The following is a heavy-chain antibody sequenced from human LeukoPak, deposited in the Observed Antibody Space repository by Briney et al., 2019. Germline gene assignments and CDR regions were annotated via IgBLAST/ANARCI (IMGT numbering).Heavy chain of an antibody. D-gene: IGHD6-13*01. Sequence: GGSLRLSCAASGFTVSSNYMSWVRQAPGKGLEWVSVIYSGGSTYYADSVKGRFTISRDNSKNTLYLQMNSLRAEDTAVYYCARDRYSRDSSSWYYNYWGQGTLVTVSS. J-gene: IGHJ4*02. CDR3: ARDRYSRDSSSWYYNY. CDR1: GFTVSSNY. V-gene: IGHV3-66*01. CDR2: IYSGGST.